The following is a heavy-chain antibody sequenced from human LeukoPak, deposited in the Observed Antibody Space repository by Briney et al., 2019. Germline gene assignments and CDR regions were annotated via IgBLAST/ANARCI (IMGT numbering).Heavy chain of an antibody. CDR2: IHDSGIT. D-gene: IGHD5-24*01. J-gene: IGHJ4*02. CDR1: GVSISSHNHH. V-gene: IGHV4-39*01. Sequence: AETLSLTCTVSGVSISSHNHHWDWLRQPPGNGLECIVSIHDSGITYPNPALRRPLTLSVNMSKKQFSLQLTSVTAADTAVYYCARRDNSFDSWGPGTLVTVSS. CDR3: ARRDNSFDS.